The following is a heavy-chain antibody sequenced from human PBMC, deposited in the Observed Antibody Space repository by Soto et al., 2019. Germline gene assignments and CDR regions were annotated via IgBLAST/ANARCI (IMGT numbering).Heavy chain of an antibody. CDR1: GFKFNTYT. J-gene: IGHJ4*02. CDR2: ISSVSSFI. V-gene: IGHV3-21*02. D-gene: IGHD6-19*01. CDR3: ARDSGWLDY. Sequence: VQLVESGGGLVKPGGSLRLSCSASGFKFNTYTMDWVRQAPGRGLEWVSSISSVSSFIFYADSVKGRFTISRDNAKNSLYLQMDSLRVEDTAVYYCARDSGWLDYWGQGVLVTVSS.